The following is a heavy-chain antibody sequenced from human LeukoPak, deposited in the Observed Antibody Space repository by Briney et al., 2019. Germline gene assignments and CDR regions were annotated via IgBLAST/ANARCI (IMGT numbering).Heavy chain of an antibody. Sequence: GGSLRLSCATSGFPFSTFWMTSGRQTRGRGPEWVANINEDGSKKSYVDSVKGRFTISRDNGKNSLYLEMNSLRADDTALYFCVQGGHFDFWGQGAPVTVSS. CDR1: GFPFSTFW. V-gene: IGHV3-7*01. CDR3: VQGGHFDF. CDR2: INEDGSKK. J-gene: IGHJ4*02. D-gene: IGHD3-16*01.